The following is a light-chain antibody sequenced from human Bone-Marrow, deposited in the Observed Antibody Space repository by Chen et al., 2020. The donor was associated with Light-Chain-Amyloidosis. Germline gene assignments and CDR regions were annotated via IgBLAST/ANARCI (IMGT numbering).Light chain of an antibody. Sequence: SYVLTQPSSVSVAPGQTATISCGGNNIGSTSVHWYQQTPGQAPLLVGYDDSDRPSGIPDRLSGTSAGNTATQTISRVEAGDEADYYCEVWDRSSDRPVFGGGTKLTVL. CDR1: NIGSTS. V-gene: IGLV3-21*02. CDR3: EVWDRSSDRPV. CDR2: DDS. J-gene: IGLJ3*02.